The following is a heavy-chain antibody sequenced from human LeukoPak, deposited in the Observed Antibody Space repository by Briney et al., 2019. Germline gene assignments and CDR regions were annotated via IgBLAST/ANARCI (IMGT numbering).Heavy chain of an antibody. V-gene: IGHV3-30-3*01. D-gene: IGHD4-17*01. J-gene: IGHJ4*02. CDR1: GFTFSSYA. CDR2: ISYDGSNK. CDR3: ARDDYGDYAPGGY. Sequence: PGGSLRLSCAASGFTFSSYAMHWVRQAPGKGLEWVAVISYDGSNKYYADSVKGRFTISRDNSKNTLYLQMNSLRAEDTAVYYCARDDYGDYAPGGYWGQGTLVTVSS.